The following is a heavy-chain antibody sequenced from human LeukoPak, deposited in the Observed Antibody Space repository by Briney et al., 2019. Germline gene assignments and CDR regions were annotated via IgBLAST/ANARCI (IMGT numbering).Heavy chain of an antibody. Sequence: PGGSLRLSCAASGFTFSSYAMHWVRQALGKGLEWVAVISYDGSNKYYADSVKGRFTISRDNSKNTLYLQMNSLRAEDTAVYYCAREGITMIVVVIPAAFDLWGRGTLVTVSS. V-gene: IGHV3-30-3*01. D-gene: IGHD3-22*01. CDR1: GFTFSSYA. CDR2: ISYDGSNK. J-gene: IGHJ2*01. CDR3: AREGITMIVVVIPAAFDL.